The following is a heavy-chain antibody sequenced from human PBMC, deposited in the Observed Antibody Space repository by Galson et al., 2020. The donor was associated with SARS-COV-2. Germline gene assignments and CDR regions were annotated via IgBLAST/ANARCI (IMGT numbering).Heavy chain of an antibody. J-gene: IGHJ6*03. CDR2: IDPSDSYT. CDR3: ARLLMYCSGGSCGNDMDV. Sequence: HGESLKISCKGSGYSFTTYWISWVRQMPGTGLEWMGRIDPSDSYTNYSPSFQGHVTISADKSISTAYLQWSSLKASDTAMYYCARLLMYCSGGSCGNDMDVWGKGTTVTVSS. V-gene: IGHV5-10-1*01. CDR1: GYSFTTYW. D-gene: IGHD2-15*01.